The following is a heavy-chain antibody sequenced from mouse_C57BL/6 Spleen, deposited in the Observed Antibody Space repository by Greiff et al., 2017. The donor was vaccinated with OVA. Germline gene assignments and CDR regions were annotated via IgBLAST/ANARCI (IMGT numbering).Heavy chain of an antibody. CDR3: ARKGQLRPGAY. J-gene: IGHJ3*01. V-gene: IGHV1-50*01. CDR1: GYTFTSYW. D-gene: IGHD3-2*02. Sequence: QVQLQQPGAELVKPGASVKLSCKASGYTFTSYWMQWVKQRPGQGLEWIGELAPSDSYTNSNQKFKGKATLTVDTSSSTAYMQLSSLTSEDSAVYYCARKGQLRPGAYWGQGTLVTVSA. CDR2: LAPSDSYT.